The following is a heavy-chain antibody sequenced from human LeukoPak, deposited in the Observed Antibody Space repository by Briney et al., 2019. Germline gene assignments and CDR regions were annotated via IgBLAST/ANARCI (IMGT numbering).Heavy chain of an antibody. CDR1: GFTFSSYS. J-gene: IGHJ4*02. D-gene: IGHD1-26*01. CDR3: ASNIIVGATRDY. V-gene: IGHV3-21*01. CDR2: ISGSGGST. Sequence: GGSLRLSCAASGFTFSSYSMNWVRQAPGKGLEWVSAISGSGGSTYYADSVKGRFTISRDNAKNSLYLQMNSLRAEDTAVYYCASNIIVGATRDYWGQGTLVTVSS.